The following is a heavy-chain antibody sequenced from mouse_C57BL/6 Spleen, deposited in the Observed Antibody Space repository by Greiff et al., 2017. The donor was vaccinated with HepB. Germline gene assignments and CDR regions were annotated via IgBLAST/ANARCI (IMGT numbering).Heavy chain of an antibody. Sequence: VQLQQSGAELVKPGASVKISCKASGYAFSSYWMNWVKQRPGKGLEWIGQIYPGDGDTNYNGKFKGKATLTADKSSSTAYMQLSSLTSEDSAVYFWARDGTPLYAMDYWGQGTSVTVSS. CDR1: GYAFSSYW. CDR3: ARDGTPLYAMDY. D-gene: IGHD3-3*01. CDR2: IYPGDGDT. J-gene: IGHJ4*01. V-gene: IGHV1-80*01.